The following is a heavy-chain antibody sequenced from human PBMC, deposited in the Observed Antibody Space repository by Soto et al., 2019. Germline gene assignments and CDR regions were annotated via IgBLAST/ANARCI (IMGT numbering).Heavy chain of an antibody. CDR2: IYYSGST. Sequence: PSETLSLTCTVSGGSISSYYWSWIRQPPGKGLEWIGYIYYSGSTNYNPSLKSRVTISVDTSKNQFSLKLSSVTAADTAVYYCARDHSDWGMGYYYYGMDAWGQGTTVTVSS. CDR1: GGSISSYY. CDR3: ARDHSDWGMGYYYYGMDA. V-gene: IGHV4-59*01. D-gene: IGHD7-27*01. J-gene: IGHJ6*02.